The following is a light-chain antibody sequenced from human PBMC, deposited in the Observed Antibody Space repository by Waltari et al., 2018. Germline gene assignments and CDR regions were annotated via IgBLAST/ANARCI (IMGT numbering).Light chain of an antibody. J-gene: IGKJ1*01. CDR2: DAS. CDR1: QSISKY. V-gene: IGKV3-20*01. Sequence: DIMLTQSPGTLSLSPGERATPSCRASQSISKYLAWYQQKPGQAPRLLIYDASIRATGIPDRFSGSGYGTDFSLTISRLEPEDYAVYYCQKYGSLPATFGRGTKVEIK. CDR3: QKYGSLPAT.